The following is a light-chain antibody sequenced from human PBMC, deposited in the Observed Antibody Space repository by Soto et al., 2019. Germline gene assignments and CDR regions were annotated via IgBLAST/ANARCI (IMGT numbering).Light chain of an antibody. CDR2: AAS. V-gene: IGKV1-39*01. Sequence: DIQMTQSPSTLSASVGDRVTITCRARQNINSYLNWYQQKPGKAPKLLIYAASSLQSGVPSRFSGSGSETDFTLTISSLQPEDFATYSCQQSYNTTWTFGQGTKVDIK. J-gene: IGKJ1*01. CDR1: QNINSY. CDR3: QQSYNTTWT.